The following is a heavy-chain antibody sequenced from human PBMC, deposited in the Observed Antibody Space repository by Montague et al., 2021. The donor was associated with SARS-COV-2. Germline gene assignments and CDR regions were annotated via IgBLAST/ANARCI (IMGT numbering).Heavy chain of an antibody. CDR3: AGLQGDGSLYGMDV. V-gene: IGHV4-59*01. CDR2: IYYSGNT. J-gene: IGHJ6*02. Sequence: SETLSLTCTVSGGSISSYNWSWIRQHPGKGLECIGYIYYSGNTNYNPSLKSRVTISVDASKSQFSLKLSSVTAADTAVYYCAGLQGDGSLYGMDVWGQGTAVTVSS. D-gene: IGHD5-24*01. CDR1: GGSISSYN.